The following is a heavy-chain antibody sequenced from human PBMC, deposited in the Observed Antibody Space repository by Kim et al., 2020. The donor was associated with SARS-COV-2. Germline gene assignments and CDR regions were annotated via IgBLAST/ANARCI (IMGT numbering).Heavy chain of an antibody. Sequence: GGSLRLSCAASGFTFSSYAMSWVRQAPGKGLEWVSAISGSGGSTYYADSVKGRFTISRDNSKNTLYLQMNSLRAEDTAVYYCAKAVRRYCSGGSCYRASYYYYYGMDVWGQGTTVTVSS. V-gene: IGHV3-23*01. J-gene: IGHJ6*02. CDR3: AKAVRRYCSGGSCYRASYYYYYGMDV. D-gene: IGHD2-15*01. CDR1: GFTFSSYA. CDR2: ISGSGGST.